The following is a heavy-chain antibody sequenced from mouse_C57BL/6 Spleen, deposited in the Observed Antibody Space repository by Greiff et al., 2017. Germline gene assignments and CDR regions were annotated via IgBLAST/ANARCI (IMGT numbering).Heavy chain of an antibody. J-gene: IGHJ1*03. V-gene: IGHV1-80*01. CDR2: IYPGDGDT. Sequence: VQGVESGAELVKPGASVKISCKASGYAFSSYWMNWVKQRPGKGLEWIGQIYPGDGDTNYNGKFKGKATLPADKSSSTAYMQLSSLTSEDSAVYFCARTCSCGSSIYWYFDVWGTGTTVTVSS. D-gene: IGHD1-1*01. CDR3: ARTCSCGSSIYWYFDV. CDR1: GYAFSSYW.